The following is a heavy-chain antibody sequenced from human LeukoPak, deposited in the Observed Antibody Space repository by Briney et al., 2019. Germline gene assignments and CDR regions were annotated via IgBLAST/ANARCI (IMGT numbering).Heavy chain of an antibody. J-gene: IGHJ6*02. CDR2: INPIGVST. D-gene: IGHD2-2*01. CDR1: GYTFTIYY. V-gene: IGHV1-46*01. Sequence: ASVKVSCKASGYTFTIYYMHWVRQAPGQGLEWMGIINPIGVSTSYAQKFQGRVTMTRDTSTSTVYMELSSLRSEDTAVYYCATDCSSTSCYVGSYYYYGMDVWGQGTTVTVSS. CDR3: ATDCSSTSCYVGSYYYYGMDV.